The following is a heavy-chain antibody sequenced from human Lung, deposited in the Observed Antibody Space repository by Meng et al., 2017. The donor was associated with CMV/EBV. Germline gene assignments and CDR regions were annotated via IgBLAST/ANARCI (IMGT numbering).Heavy chain of an antibody. CDR1: GGSFSGYY. CDR2: INHSGST. Sequence: SETLSLTCAVYGGSFSGYYWSWIRQPPGKGLEWIGEINHSGSTNYNPSLKSRVTISVDTSKNQFSLKLSSVTAADTAVYYCARRLRFLEWLLYLGWFDPWGQGXLVTVSS. V-gene: IGHV4-34*01. D-gene: IGHD3-3*01. J-gene: IGHJ5*02. CDR3: ARRLRFLEWLLYLGWFDP.